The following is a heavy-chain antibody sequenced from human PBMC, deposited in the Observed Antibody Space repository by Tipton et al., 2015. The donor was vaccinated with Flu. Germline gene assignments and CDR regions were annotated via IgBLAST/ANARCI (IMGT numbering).Heavy chain of an antibody. CDR2: SYHSGST. Sequence: TLSLTCAVSGYSISSGYYWGWIRQPPGKGLEWIGSSYHSGSTYYNPSLKSRVTISVDTSKNQFSLKLSSVTAADTAVYYCARGEVGATPADYWGQGTLVTVSS. J-gene: IGHJ4*02. CDR1: GYSISSGYY. CDR3: ARGEVGATPADY. D-gene: IGHD1-26*01. V-gene: IGHV4-38-2*01.